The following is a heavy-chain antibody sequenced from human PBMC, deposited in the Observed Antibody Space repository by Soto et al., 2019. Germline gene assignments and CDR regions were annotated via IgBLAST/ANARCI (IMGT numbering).Heavy chain of an antibody. Sequence: EVPLVESGGGLVQPGGSLRLSCAASGFTPSSYDIHWVRQVIGKGLEWVSAIGTTGDAYYSGSVKGRFTISRDNAKNSLSLQMNRLRVGASAVYYCTRDAGSGSFAFDIWGQGTMVTVSS. CDR1: GFTPSSYD. D-gene: IGHD3-10*01. CDR2: IGTTGDA. CDR3: TRDAGSGSFAFDI. V-gene: IGHV3-13*01. J-gene: IGHJ3*02.